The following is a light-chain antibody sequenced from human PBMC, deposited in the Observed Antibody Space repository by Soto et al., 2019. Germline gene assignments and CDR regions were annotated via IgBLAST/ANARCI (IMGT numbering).Light chain of an antibody. CDR1: SSNIGNNA. CDR2: YND. CDR3: AAWDDSLNGLV. V-gene: IGLV1-36*01. Sequence: QSVLTQPPSVSEAPRQRVTISCSGSSSNIGNNAVNWYQKFPGKAPKLLIYYNDLLSSGVSDRFSASKSGTSASLAISGLQSEDEADYVCAAWDDSLNGLVFGGGTKVTVL. J-gene: IGLJ2*01.